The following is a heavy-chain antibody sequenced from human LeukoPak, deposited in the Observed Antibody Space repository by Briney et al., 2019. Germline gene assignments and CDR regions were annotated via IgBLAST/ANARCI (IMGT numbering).Heavy chain of an antibody. CDR2: ISDSGRST. J-gene: IGHJ4*02. Sequence: QPGGSLRLSCAASGFTFSRYVMSLVRQAPGKGLEWVSAISDSGRSTYYGDSVKGRFTISRDNSKNTLYLQMNSLRAEDTAVYYCARGHSGSFDYWGRGTLVTVSS. CDR1: GFTFSRYV. CDR3: ARGHSGSFDY. V-gene: IGHV3-23*01. D-gene: IGHD3-10*01.